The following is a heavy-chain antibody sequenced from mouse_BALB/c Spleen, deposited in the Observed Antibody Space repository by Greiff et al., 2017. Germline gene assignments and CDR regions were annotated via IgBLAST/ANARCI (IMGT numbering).Heavy chain of an antibody. V-gene: IGHV10-1*02. CDR1: GFTFNTYA. J-gene: IGHJ4*01. CDR2: IRSKSNNYAT. CDR3: VRHATVVRSYAMDY. Sequence: EVKLLESGGGLVQPKGSLKLSCAASGFTFNTYAMNWVRQAPGKGLEWVARIRSKSNNYATYYADSVKDRFTISRDDSQSMLYLQMNNLKTEDTAMYYCVRHATVVRSYAMDYWGQGTSVTVSS. D-gene: IGHD1-1*01.